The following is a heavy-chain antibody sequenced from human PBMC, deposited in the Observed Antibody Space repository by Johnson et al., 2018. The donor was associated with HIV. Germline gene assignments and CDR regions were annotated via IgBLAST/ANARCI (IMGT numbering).Heavy chain of an antibody. CDR3: AREKGKITIRDGFDI. CDR2: ISSSGSTM. J-gene: IGHJ3*02. CDR1: GFTSSDYY. Sequence: QVQLVESGGGLIQPGGSLRLSCAASGFTSSDYYMSWIRQAPGKGLEWVSYISSSGSTMHFADSVKGRFTISRDNSKNTLYLQMNSLRPEDTAVYFCAREKGKITIRDGFDIWGQGTMGTVSS. D-gene: IGHD5-24*01. V-gene: IGHV3-11*04.